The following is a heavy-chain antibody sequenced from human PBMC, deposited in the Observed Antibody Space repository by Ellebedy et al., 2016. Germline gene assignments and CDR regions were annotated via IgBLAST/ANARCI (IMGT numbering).Heavy chain of an antibody. CDR3: AREGLDSSSWVYGMDV. D-gene: IGHD6-13*01. J-gene: IGHJ6*02. Sequence: GESLKISCAASGFTFSDHYMDWVRQAPGKGLEWVGRTRNKANSYTTEYAASVKGRFTISRDDSKNSLYLQMNSLKTEDTAVYYCAREGLDSSSWVYGMDVWGQGTTVTVSS. CDR2: TRNKANSYTT. V-gene: IGHV3-72*01. CDR1: GFTFSDHY.